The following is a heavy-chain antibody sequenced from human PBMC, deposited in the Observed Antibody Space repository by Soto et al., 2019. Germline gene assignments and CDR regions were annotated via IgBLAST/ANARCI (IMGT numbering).Heavy chain of an antibody. CDR1: GFTFSSYS. CDR2: ITGSAGTT. D-gene: IGHD4-17*01. V-gene: IGHV3-23*01. CDR3: AKYSGAYGTSYYFDY. Sequence: PGGSLRLSCAASGFTFSSYSMTWVRQAPGKGLEWVAHITGSAGTTYYADSVKGRFTISRDTSRNTVYLQMNSLRAEDTAVYYCAKYSGAYGTSYYFDYWGQGTLVTLSS. J-gene: IGHJ4*02.